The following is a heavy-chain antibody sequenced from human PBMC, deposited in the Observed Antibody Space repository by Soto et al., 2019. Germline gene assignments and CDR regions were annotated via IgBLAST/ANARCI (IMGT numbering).Heavy chain of an antibody. D-gene: IGHD4-4*01. Sequence: QVQLVESGGGVVQPGRSLRLSCAASGFTFSSYGMHWVRQAPGKGLEWVAVISYDGSNKYYADSVKGRFTISRDNSKNTLYLQMNSLRAEDTAVYYCAKIPDGYSYFDYWGQGTLVTVSS. CDR3: AKIPDGYSYFDY. CDR1: GFTFSSYG. CDR2: ISYDGSNK. V-gene: IGHV3-30*18. J-gene: IGHJ4*02.